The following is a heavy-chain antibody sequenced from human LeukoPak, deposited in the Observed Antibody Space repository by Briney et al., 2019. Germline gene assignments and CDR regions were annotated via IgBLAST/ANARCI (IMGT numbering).Heavy chain of an antibody. D-gene: IGHD4-23*01. CDR2: IIPIFGTA. CDR3: ARWSDYGGGVNWFDP. CDR1: GGTFSSYA. Sequence: GASVKASCKASGGTFSSYAISWVRQAPGQGLEWMGGIIPIFGTANYAQKFQGRVTITADESTSTAYMELSSLRSEDTAVYYCARWSDYGGGVNWFDPWGQGTLVTVSS. V-gene: IGHV1-69*13. J-gene: IGHJ5*02.